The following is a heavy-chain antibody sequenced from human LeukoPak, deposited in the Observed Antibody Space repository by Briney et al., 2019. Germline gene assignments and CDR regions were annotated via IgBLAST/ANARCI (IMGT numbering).Heavy chain of an antibody. Sequence: SQTLSLTCTVSGGSISSGDFYWSWIRQPPGKGLEWIGYIYNNGNTYYNPSLKSRVTISVDTSKNQFSLKLSSVTAADTAVYYCARDENVAAAGSFFQHWGQGTLVTVSS. V-gene: IGHV4-30-4*01. CDR3: ARDENVAAAGSFFQH. CDR2: IYNNGNT. CDR1: GGSISSGDFY. D-gene: IGHD6-13*01. J-gene: IGHJ1*01.